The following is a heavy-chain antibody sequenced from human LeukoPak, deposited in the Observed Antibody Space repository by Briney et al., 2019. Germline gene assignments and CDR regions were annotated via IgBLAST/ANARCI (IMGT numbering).Heavy chain of an antibody. CDR1: GFTFSSYS. Sequence: PGGSLRLSCAASGFTFSSYSMNWVRQAPGKGLEWVSSISSSSSYIYYADSVKGRFTISRDNSKNTLYLQMNSLRAEDTAVYYCARSPLYNDSTKRTLYYFDYWGQGTLVTVSS. V-gene: IGHV3-21*01. CDR2: ISSSSSYI. J-gene: IGHJ4*02. D-gene: IGHD3-22*01. CDR3: ARSPLYNDSTKRTLYYFDY.